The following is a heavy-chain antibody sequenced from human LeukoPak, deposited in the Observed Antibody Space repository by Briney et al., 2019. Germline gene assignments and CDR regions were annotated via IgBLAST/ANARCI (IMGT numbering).Heavy chain of an antibody. CDR2: INPDNGGT. J-gene: IGHJ3*02. D-gene: IGHD2-15*01. CDR1: GYTFTGYY. CDR3: ASGREYCSGGSCYSSDDAFDI. Sequence: ASVKVSCKASGYTFTGYYMHWVRQAPGQGLEWMGWINPDNGGTNYAQKFQGRVTMTRDMSISTAYMELSRLRSDDTAVYYCASGREYCSGGSCYSSDDAFDIWGQGTMVAVSS. V-gene: IGHV1-2*02.